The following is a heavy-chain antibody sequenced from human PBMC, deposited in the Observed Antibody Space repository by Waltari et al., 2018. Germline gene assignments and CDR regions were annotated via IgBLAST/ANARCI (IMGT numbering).Heavy chain of an antibody. V-gene: IGHV4-38-2*02. CDR1: GSSFSSTYQ. Sequence: QLQLQESGPGLVKPSETLSLTCTVSGSSFSSTYQWGWIRQSPGKGLEWIATYYRYGDTDSNPALKGRVAISVDTSETQVSLKFSSVTAADTAVYYCARRPIATPDFSFDIWGHGTMVSVSS. CDR2: YYRYGDT. J-gene: IGHJ3*02. CDR3: ARRPIATPDFSFDI. D-gene: IGHD2-21*01.